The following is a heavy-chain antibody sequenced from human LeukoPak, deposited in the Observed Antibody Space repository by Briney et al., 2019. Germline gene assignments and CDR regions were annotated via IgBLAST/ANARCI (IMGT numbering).Heavy chain of an antibody. Sequence: GGSLRLSCAASGFTFSSYGMHWVRQAPGKGREWVANIKQDGSEKYYVDSVKGRFTISRDNAKNSLYLQMNSLRAEDTAVYYCARSGSSGWSLPFDYWGQGTLVTVSS. D-gene: IGHD6-19*01. V-gene: IGHV3-7*01. J-gene: IGHJ4*02. CDR2: IKQDGSEK. CDR3: ARSGSSGWSLPFDY. CDR1: GFTFSSYG.